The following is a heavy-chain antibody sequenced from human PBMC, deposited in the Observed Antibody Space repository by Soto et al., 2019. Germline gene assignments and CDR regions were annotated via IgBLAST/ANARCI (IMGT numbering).Heavy chain of an antibody. D-gene: IGHD3-9*01. V-gene: IGHV4-39*01. J-gene: IGHJ4*02. Sequence: SETLSLTCTVSGGSISSSSYYWGWIHQPPGKGLEWIGSIYYSGSTYYNPSLKSRVTISVDTSKNQFSLKLSSVTAADTAVYYCARQNYDILTGYYGRALDYWGQGTLVTVSS. CDR3: ARQNYDILTGYYGRALDY. CDR1: GGSISSSSYY. CDR2: IYYSGST.